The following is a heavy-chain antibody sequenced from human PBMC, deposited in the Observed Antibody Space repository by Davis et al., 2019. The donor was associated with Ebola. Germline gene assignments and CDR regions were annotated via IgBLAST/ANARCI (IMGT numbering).Heavy chain of an antibody. V-gene: IGHV1-8*01. Sequence: ASVKVSCKASGYTFTSYDINWVRQATGQGLEWMGWMNPNSGNTGYAQKFQGRVTMTRNTSISTAYMELSSLRSEDTAVYYCAREGSGGELQPGYYYYGMDVWGQGTTVTVSS. CDR1: GYTFTSYD. CDR2: MNPNSGNT. CDR3: AREGSGGELQPGYYYYGMDV. J-gene: IGHJ6*02. D-gene: IGHD1-7*01.